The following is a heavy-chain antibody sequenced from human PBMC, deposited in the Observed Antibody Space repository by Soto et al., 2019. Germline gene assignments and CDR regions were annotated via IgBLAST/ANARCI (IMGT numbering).Heavy chain of an antibody. CDR1: GYSFTKYG. J-gene: IGHJ4*02. CDR3: ARSGEHPFDF. D-gene: IGHD6-25*01. CDR2: INPGNGDT. V-gene: IGHV1-3*01. Sequence: ASVKVSCKTSGYSFTKYGLHWVRQAPGQRLEWMGWINPGNGDTKYSQKFQGRVSVTTDTSTNTVYMELSGLRYDDTALYYCARSGEHPFDFLGQGTLVTVSS.